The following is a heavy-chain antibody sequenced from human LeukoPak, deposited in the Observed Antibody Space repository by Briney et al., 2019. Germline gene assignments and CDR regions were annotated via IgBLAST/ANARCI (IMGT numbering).Heavy chain of an antibody. CDR2: IKQDGSEM. J-gene: IGHJ4*02. CDR1: GFTFSTSW. CDR3: ARDLDY. V-gene: IGHV3-7*03. Sequence: GGSLRLSCAASGFTFSTSWMSWVRQAPGKGLEWVANIKQDGSEMYYVDSVKGRFTISRDNAKQPLFLQMNSLRVEDTAVYYCARDLDYWGQGTLVTVSS.